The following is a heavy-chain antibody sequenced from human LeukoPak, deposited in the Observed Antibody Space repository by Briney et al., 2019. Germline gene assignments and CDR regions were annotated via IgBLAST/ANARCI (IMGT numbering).Heavy chain of an antibody. V-gene: IGHV4-30-2*01. CDR2: IYHSGST. Sequence: NPSETLSLTCAVSGGSISSGGYSWSWIRQPPGKGLEWIGYIYHSGSTYYNPSLKSRVTISVDRSKNQFSLKLSSVTAADTAVYYCARGGAAAGKRGQYNWFDPWGQGTLVTVSS. CDR3: ARGGAAAGKRGQYNWFDP. CDR1: GGSISSGGYS. D-gene: IGHD6-13*01. J-gene: IGHJ5*02.